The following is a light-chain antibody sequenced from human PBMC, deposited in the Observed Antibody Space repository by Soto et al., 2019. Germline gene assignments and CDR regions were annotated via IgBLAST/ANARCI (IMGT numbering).Light chain of an antibody. V-gene: IGKV3-20*01. Sequence: EIVLTQSPGTLSLSPGERATLSCRASQSVSSSYLAWYQQKPGQAPRLLIYGASSRATGIPDRFSGSGSGTDFTLTICRLEAEDFAVYDCQQYGSSPPITFGQGTRLEIK. CDR3: QQYGSSPPIT. CDR1: QSVSSSY. J-gene: IGKJ5*01. CDR2: GAS.